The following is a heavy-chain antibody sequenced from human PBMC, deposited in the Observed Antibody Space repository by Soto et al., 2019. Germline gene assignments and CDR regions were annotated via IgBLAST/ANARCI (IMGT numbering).Heavy chain of an antibody. Sequence: SVKVSCKASGGTFSSYAISWVRQAPGQGLEWMGGIIPIFGTANYAQKFQGRVTITADESTSTAYMELSSLRSEDTAVYYCARGTTRLGYCSGGSCYSSFGAFDIWGQGTMVTVSS. D-gene: IGHD2-15*01. CDR2: IIPIFGTA. V-gene: IGHV1-69*13. J-gene: IGHJ3*02. CDR1: GGTFSSYA. CDR3: ARGTTRLGYCSGGSCYSSFGAFDI.